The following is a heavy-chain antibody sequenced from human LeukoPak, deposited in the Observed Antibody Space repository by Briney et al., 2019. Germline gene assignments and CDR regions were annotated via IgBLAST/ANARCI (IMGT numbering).Heavy chain of an antibody. D-gene: IGHD3-10*01. CDR2: LHYSGST. V-gene: IGHV4-39*07. CDR3: ARLGDYYGSGSYNFDY. J-gene: IGHJ4*02. CDR1: DGSITKNGYY. Sequence: PSETLSLTCSVSDGSITKNGYYWGWIRQSPETGLEWIGSLHYSGSTYYNPSLKSRVTISVDTSKNQFSLKLSSVTAADTAVYYCARLGDYYGSGSYNFDYWGQGTLVTVSS.